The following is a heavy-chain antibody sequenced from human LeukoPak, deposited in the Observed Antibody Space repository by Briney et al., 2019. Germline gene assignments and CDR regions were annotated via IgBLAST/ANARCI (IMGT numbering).Heavy chain of an antibody. CDR1: GFTFSSYS. CDR2: ISSSSSYI. Sequence: GGSLRLSCAASGFTFSSYSMNWVRQAPGKGLEWVSSISSSSSYIYYADSVKGRFTISRDNAKNSLYLQMNSLRAEDTAVYYCARDQTVAGFDYWGQGTLATVSS. V-gene: IGHV3-21*01. J-gene: IGHJ4*02. CDR3: ARDQTVAGFDY. D-gene: IGHD6-19*01.